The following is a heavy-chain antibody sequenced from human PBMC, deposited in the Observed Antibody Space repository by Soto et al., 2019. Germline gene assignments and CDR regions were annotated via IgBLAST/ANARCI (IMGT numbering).Heavy chain of an antibody. CDR1: GYTFTSYY. V-gene: IGHV1-46*03. J-gene: IGHJ6*03. CDR2: INPSGGST. Sequence: ASVKVSCKASGYTFTSYYMHWVRQAPGQGLEWMGIINPSGGSTSYAQKFQGRVTMTRDTSTSTVYMELSSLRSEDTAVYYCARNPGGYGDYYYYYMDVWGKGTTVTVSS. CDR3: ARNPGGYGDYYYYYMDV. D-gene: IGHD4-17*01.